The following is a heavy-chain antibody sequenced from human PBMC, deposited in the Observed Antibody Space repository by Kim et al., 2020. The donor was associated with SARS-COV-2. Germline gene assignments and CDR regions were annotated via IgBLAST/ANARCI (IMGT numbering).Heavy chain of an antibody. CDR2: IYRSGVT. D-gene: IGHD6-13*01. J-gene: IGHJ4*02. CDR3: ARRYSSSWSHDI. Sequence: GGSLRLSCAASGFTVSSNYMSWVRQAPGKGLEWVSSIYRSGVTHYTDSVKGRFTISRDNSKNTLYLQMNSLGAEDTAVYFCARRYSSSWSHDIWGQGTLVTVSS. V-gene: IGHV3-66*01. CDR1: GFTVSSNY.